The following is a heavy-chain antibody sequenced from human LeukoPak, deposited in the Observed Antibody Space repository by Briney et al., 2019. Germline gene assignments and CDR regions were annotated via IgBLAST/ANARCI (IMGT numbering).Heavy chain of an antibody. CDR3: ARDPLLLGDIVVVPAAIWFDP. D-gene: IGHD2-2*01. V-gene: IGHV3-21*04. CDR1: GFTFSSYS. J-gene: IGHJ5*02. Sequence: KPGGSLRLSCAASGFTFSSYSMNWVRQAPGKGLEWVSSISSSSSYIYYADSVKGRFTISRDNAKNSLYLQMNSLGSDDTAVYYCARDPLLLGDIVVVPAAIWFDPWGQGTLVTVSS. CDR2: ISSSSSYI.